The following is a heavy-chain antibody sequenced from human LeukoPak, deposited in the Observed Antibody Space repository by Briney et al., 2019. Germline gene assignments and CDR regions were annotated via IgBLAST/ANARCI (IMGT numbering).Heavy chain of an antibody. Sequence: PSETLSLTCTVSGGSISSYYWSWIRQPPGKGLEWIGYIYYSGSTNYNPSLKSRVTISVDTSKNQFSLKLSSVTAADTAVYYCARLLDYYDSSGYHPYYFDYWGRGTLVTVSS. V-gene: IGHV4-59*08. CDR2: IYYSGST. D-gene: IGHD3-22*01. CDR3: ARLLDYYDSSGYHPYYFDY. J-gene: IGHJ4*02. CDR1: GGSISSYY.